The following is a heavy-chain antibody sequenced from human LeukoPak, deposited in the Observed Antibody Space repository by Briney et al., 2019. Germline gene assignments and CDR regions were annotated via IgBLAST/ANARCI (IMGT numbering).Heavy chain of an antibody. CDR1: GDSISSGGYY. Sequence: SQTLSLTCTVSGDSISSGGYYWSWIRQHPGKGLEWIGYIYYSGSAYYNPFLESRVSISVDTSKNQFSLKLTSVTAADTALYFCARDYSRGYAWFDPWGQGILVTVSS. D-gene: IGHD5-12*01. CDR2: IYYSGSA. CDR3: ARDYSRGYAWFDP. J-gene: IGHJ5*02. V-gene: IGHV4-31*03.